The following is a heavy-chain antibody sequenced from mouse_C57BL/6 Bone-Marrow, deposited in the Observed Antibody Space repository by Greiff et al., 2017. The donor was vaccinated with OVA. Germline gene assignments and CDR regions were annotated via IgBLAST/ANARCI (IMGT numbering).Heavy chain of an antibody. CDR1: GYTFTDYY. CDR2: IYPGSGNT. V-gene: IGHV1-76*01. J-gene: IGHJ4*01. CDR3: ARSFYAMDY. Sequence: SGAELVRPGASVNLSCKASGYTFTDYYINWVKQRPGQGLEWIARIYPGSGNTYYNEKFKGKATLTAEKSSSTAYMQLSSLTSEDSAVYFCARSFYAMDYWGQGTSVTVSS.